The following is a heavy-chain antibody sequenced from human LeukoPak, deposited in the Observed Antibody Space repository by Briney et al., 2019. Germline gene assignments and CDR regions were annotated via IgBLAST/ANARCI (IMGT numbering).Heavy chain of an antibody. J-gene: IGHJ6*02. CDR3: ARVIMEHKSGYYGMDV. CDR1: GYTFTSYG. V-gene: IGHV1-18*01. D-gene: IGHD1/OR15-1a*01. Sequence: GASVKVSCKASGYTFTSYGISWVRQAPGQGLEWMGWISAYNGNTNYAQKLQGRVTMTTDTSTSTAYMELRSLRSDDTAVYYCARVIMEHKSGYYGMDVWGQGTTVTVSS. CDR2: ISAYNGNT.